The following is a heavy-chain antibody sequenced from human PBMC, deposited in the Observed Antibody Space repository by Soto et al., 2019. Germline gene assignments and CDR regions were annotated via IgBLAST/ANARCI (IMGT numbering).Heavy chain of an antibody. D-gene: IGHD2-2*01. V-gene: IGHV4-4*02. J-gene: IGHJ3*02. CDR3: ARSLPQDSVVVPAAAPDAFDI. CDR2: IYHSGST. Sequence: QVQLQESGPGLVKPSGTLSLTCAVSSGSISSSNWWRLVRQPPGKGLEWLGEIYHSGSTNYNPSLKCRVTIAVDKSKSQFSLKLSSVTAADTAVYYCARSLPQDSVVVPAAAPDAFDIWGKGTMVTVSS. CDR1: SGSISSSNW.